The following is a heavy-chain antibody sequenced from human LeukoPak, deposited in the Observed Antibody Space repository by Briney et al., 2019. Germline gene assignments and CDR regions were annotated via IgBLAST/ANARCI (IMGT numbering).Heavy chain of an antibody. D-gene: IGHD3-10*01. CDR1: GFTFSSYA. CDR2: ISGSGGST. CDR3: ARDRGYSYGSGTYYFDY. Sequence: GGSLRLSCAASGFTFSSYATNWVRQAPGKGLEWVSAISGSGGSTYYADSVKGRFTISRDNSKNTLYLQMNSLRAEDTAVYYCARDRGYSYGSGTYYFDYWGQGTLVAVSS. V-gene: IGHV3-23*01. J-gene: IGHJ4*02.